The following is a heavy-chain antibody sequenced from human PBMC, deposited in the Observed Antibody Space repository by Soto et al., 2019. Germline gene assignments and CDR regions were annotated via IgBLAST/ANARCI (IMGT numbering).Heavy chain of an antibody. J-gene: IGHJ6*02. CDR3: AREGTSIVGTTYDYYYGLDV. Sequence: QVQLVQSGAEVKKPGSSVKVSCKASGGTFNTYGITWVRQALGQGPEWMGVIIPLFGTPTYAQNFQGRISITADESSSTAYMELSSLRSDDTAVYYCAREGTSIVGTTYDYYYGLDVWGQGTTVTVSS. D-gene: IGHD1-26*01. CDR2: IIPLFGTP. CDR1: GGTFNTYG. V-gene: IGHV1-69*01.